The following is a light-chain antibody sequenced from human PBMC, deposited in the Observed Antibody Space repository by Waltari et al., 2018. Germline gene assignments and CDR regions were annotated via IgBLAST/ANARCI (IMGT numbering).Light chain of an antibody. CDR3: QQYNNWPPVYT. CDR2: DAS. V-gene: IGKV3-15*01. Sequence: EIVMTQSPATLSVSTGARATLSCRASQSVSSNLAWYQQKPGQAPRLLIYDASTRATGIPARFSGSGSGTEFTLTISSMQSEDFAVYYCQQYNNWPPVYTFGQGTKLEIK. J-gene: IGKJ2*01. CDR1: QSVSSN.